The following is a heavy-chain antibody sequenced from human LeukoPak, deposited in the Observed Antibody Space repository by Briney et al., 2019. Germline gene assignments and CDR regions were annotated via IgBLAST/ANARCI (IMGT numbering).Heavy chain of an antibody. CDR2: IKEDGSIT. Sequence: GGSPRLSCAVSGFTFRTYWMHWVRQVPGEGLVWVSRIKEDGSITNYADSVKGRFSISRDNAKNTLYLQMNSLRAEDTAVYYCGRDLGGRSGYWGQGTLVTVSS. J-gene: IGHJ4*02. V-gene: IGHV3-74*01. CDR3: GRDLGGRSGY. D-gene: IGHD1-26*01. CDR1: GFTFRTYW.